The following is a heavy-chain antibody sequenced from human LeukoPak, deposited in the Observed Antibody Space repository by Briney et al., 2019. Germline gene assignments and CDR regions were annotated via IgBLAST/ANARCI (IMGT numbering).Heavy chain of an antibody. J-gene: IGHJ4*02. Sequence: ASVKVSCKASGYTFTSYDINWVRQATGQGLEWMGWMNPNSGNTGYAQKFQGRVTITRNTSISAAYMELSSLRSEDTAVYYCARESLNIVGATNFDYWGQGTLVTVSS. D-gene: IGHD1-26*01. CDR3: ARESLNIVGATNFDY. V-gene: IGHV1-8*03. CDR2: MNPNSGNT. CDR1: GYTFTSYD.